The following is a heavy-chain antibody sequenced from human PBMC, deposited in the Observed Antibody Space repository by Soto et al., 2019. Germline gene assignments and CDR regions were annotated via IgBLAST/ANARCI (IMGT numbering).Heavy chain of an antibody. D-gene: IGHD6-13*01. CDR1: GVTFSSYA. Sequence: GESLKISCAASGVTFSSYAMSWGRQAPGKGLEWVSGISGGGGITYYADSVKGRFTISRDNSKNTLYLQMDSLRADDTAVYYCPAGIYSYGMDVWGQGTTVTVSS. J-gene: IGHJ6*02. CDR3: PAGIYSYGMDV. CDR2: ISGGGGIT. V-gene: IGHV3-23*01.